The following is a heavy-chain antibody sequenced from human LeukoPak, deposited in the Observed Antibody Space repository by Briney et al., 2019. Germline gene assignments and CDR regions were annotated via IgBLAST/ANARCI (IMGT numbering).Heavy chain of an antibody. V-gene: IGHV1-2*02. Sequence: GASVKVSCKASGYTFTGYYMHWVRQAPGHGLEWMGWINPNTGGTNYAQNFQGRVTMTRDTSISTAYMELSRLRSDDTAVYYCAREGGPIEDIVEVPAALPCDYWGQGTLVTVSS. CDR2: INPNTGGT. J-gene: IGHJ4*02. CDR3: AREGGPIEDIVEVPAALPCDY. CDR1: GYTFTGYY. D-gene: IGHD2-2*01.